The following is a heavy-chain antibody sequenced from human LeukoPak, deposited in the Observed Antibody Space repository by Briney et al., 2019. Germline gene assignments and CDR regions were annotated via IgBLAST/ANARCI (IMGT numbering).Heavy chain of an antibody. CDR3: ARGVWYSSGWYYWFDP. V-gene: IGHV1-2*02. CDR2: INPNSGGT. J-gene: IGHJ5*02. Sequence: GASVKVSCKASGYTFTGYYMHWVRQAPGQGLEWMGWINPNSGGTNYAQKFQGRVTMTRDTSISTAYMELSRLRSDDTAVYYCARGVWYSSGWYYWFDPWGQGTLVTVSS. CDR1: GYTFTGYY. D-gene: IGHD6-19*01.